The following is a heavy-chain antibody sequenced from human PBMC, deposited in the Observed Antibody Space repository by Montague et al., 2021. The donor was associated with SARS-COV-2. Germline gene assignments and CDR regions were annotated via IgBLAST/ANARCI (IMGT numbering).Heavy chain of an antibody. J-gene: IGHJ6*02. CDR3: ARDSRTSGWGYWYHGLDV. D-gene: IGHD6-19*01. CDR2: IHYSETT. V-gene: IGHV4-39*07. Sequence: SETLSLTCTVSGGSITSSLYYWGWIRQPPGKGLEWIGTIHYSETTSYNPSLKSRVTISVDTSKDQFSLKLTSVTAADTAVYYCARDSRTSGWGYWYHGLDVWGQGTTVIVSS. CDR1: GGSITSSLYY.